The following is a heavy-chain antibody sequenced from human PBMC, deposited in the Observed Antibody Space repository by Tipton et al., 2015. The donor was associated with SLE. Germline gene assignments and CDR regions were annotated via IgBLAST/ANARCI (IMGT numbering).Heavy chain of an antibody. CDR2: VWFDGSNK. V-gene: IGHV3-33*01. CDR3: ARSKSTLVHGLFRRAYGMDV. Sequence: SVRLPCAASGFAFSSYGMHWVRQAPGKGLEWVAVVWFDGSNKFYADSVKGRFTISRDNSNNTVYLQMNSLRAEDTAVYFCARSKSTLVHGLFRRAYGMDVWGQGTTVTVSS. J-gene: IGHJ6*02. CDR1: GFAFSSYG. D-gene: IGHD3-10*01.